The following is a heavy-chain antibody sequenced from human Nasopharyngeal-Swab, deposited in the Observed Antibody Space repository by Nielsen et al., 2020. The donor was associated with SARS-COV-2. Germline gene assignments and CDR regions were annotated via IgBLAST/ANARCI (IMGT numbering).Heavy chain of an antibody. D-gene: IGHD6-13*01. CDR3: VRSSSWYYFDY. CDR2: VFDSGSP. J-gene: IGHJ4*02. CDR1: GASLRRYY. Sequence: SETLSLTCTVSGASLRRYYWSWIRQSPGKGLECIGYVFDSGSPTYNPSLKGRVTMSVDKSKNQFSLQLSSVTAADTAVYYCVRSSSWYYFDYWAQGTQVTVSS. V-gene: IGHV4-59*12.